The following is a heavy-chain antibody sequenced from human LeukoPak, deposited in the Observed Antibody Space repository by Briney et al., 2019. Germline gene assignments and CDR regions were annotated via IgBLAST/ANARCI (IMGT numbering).Heavy chain of an antibody. CDR2: INPSGGST. V-gene: IGHV1-46*01. J-gene: IGHJ4*02. Sequence: GASVTVSCKASGYTFTSYYMHWVRQAPGQGLEWMGIINPSGGSTSYAQKFQGRVTMTRDMSTSTVYMELSSLRSEDTAVYYCARGPQEYQLLLYPIDYWGQGTLVTVSS. D-gene: IGHD2-2*01. CDR1: GYTFTSYY. CDR3: ARGPQEYQLLLYPIDY.